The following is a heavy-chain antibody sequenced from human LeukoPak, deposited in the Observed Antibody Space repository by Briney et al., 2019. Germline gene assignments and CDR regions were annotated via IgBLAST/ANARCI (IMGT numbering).Heavy chain of an antibody. CDR2: ISYDGSNK. J-gene: IGHJ4*02. D-gene: IGHD3-22*01. V-gene: IGHV3-30*03. CDR1: GFTFSSYG. Sequence: PGGSLRLSCAASGFTFSSYGMHWVRQAPGKGLEWVAVISYDGSNKYYADSVKGRFTISRDNSKNTLYLQMNSLRAEDTAVYYCARENRPYDSSGYRGYYFDYWGQGTLVTVSS. CDR3: ARENRPYDSSGYRGYYFDY.